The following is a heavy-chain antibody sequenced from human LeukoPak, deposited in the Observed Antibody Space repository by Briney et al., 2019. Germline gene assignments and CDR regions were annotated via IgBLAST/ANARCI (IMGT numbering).Heavy chain of an antibody. V-gene: IGHV4-39*02. J-gene: IGHJ4*02. CDR1: GGSVSSNFYY. CDR3: ARDLVSGYCSGGSCYPGIYGY. D-gene: IGHD2-15*01. Sequence: SETLSLTCTVSGGSVSSNFYYWGWIRQPPGKGLEWIGSIYYTGSTSYNPSLKSRVTISLDKSKNQFSLKLTSVTAADTAVYYCARDLVSGYCSGGSCYPGIYGYWGQGTLVTVSS. CDR2: IYYTGST.